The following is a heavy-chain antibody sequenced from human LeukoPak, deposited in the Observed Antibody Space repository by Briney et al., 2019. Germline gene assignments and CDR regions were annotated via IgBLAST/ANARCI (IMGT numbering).Heavy chain of an antibody. J-gene: IGHJ5*02. CDR1: GGTFSSYA. CDR2: IIPVFGTA. Sequence: SVKVSCKASGGTFSSYAISWVRQAPGQGLEWMGGIIPVFGTANYAQKFQGRVTITADESTSTAYVELSSLRSEDTAVYYCARGGYCSSTSCYADSSWFDPWGQGTLVTVSS. V-gene: IGHV1-69*13. CDR3: ARGGYCSSTSCYADSSWFDP. D-gene: IGHD2-2*01.